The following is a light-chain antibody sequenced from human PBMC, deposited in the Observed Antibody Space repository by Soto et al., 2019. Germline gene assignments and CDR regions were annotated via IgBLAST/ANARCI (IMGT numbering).Light chain of an antibody. V-gene: IGKV3-20*01. CDR3: QVYGNSPTYT. CDR1: QSVSNNA. Sequence: EIVLTQSPGTLSLSPGERATLSCRASQSVSNNALAWYQQKPGQAPRLLIYGASTRATGIPDVFSGSGSGTDFTLTISRLEAEDFGVYYCQVYGNSPTYTFGQGTRLEIK. J-gene: IGKJ2*01. CDR2: GAS.